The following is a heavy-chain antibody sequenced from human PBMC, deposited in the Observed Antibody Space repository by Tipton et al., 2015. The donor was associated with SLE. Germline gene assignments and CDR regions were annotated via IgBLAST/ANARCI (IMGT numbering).Heavy chain of an antibody. CDR1: GFTFNDYW. V-gene: IGHV3-7*01. CDR3: AKAEGNGWGYYLDY. Sequence: SLRLSCAVSGFTFNDYWMSWVRQAPGKGLEWVANIRQDGGEKFYADSVKGRFTISRDNATNSLYLQLNRLRADDTALYYCAKAEGNGWGYYLDYWGRGSLVTVSS. D-gene: IGHD6-25*01. CDR2: IRQDGGEK. J-gene: IGHJ4*02.